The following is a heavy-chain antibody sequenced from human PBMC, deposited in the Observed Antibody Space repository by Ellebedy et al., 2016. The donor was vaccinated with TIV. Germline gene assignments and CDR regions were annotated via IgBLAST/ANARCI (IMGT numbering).Heavy chain of an antibody. V-gene: IGHV3-30*04. CDR2: ISHDGHIK. Sequence: GESLKISCETSGFTFSDYPMHWVRQAPGKGLEWVSLISHDGHIKDYTDSVKGRFTLSRDNAKNTLFLQLNSLRVDDTAVYYCVSGYFHDSGGAYYDYWGQGTLVTVSS. J-gene: IGHJ4*02. D-gene: IGHD3-22*01. CDR1: GFTFSDYP. CDR3: VSGYFHDSGGAYYDY.